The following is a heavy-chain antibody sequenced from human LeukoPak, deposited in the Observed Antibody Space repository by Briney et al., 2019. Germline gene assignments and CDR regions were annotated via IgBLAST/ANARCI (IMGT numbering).Heavy chain of an antibody. J-gene: IGHJ4*02. V-gene: IGHV4-39*01. Sequence: SETLSLTCTVSGGSISSSSYYWGWIRQPPGKGLEWIGRIYYSGSTYYNPSLKSRVTISVDTSKNQFSLKLSSVTAADAAVYYCARHAPTKFGELHFWGQGTLVTVSS. CDR2: IYYSGST. CDR3: ARHAPTKFGELHF. CDR1: GGSISSSSYY. D-gene: IGHD3-10*02.